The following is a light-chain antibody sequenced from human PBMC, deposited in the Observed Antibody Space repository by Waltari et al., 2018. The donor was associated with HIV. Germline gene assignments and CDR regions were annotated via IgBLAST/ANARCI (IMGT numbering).Light chain of an antibody. V-gene: IGLV1-47*01. Sequence: QSVLTQPPSTSGTPGQTVTISCSGTRSDIGTNYVYWYQQVPGTAPKLLIYRNIRPPSGVPARFSGSKSGTSASLAISGLRSEDEAHYHCASWDDSLGGRWVFGGGTKLTVL. CDR1: RSDIGTNY. J-gene: IGLJ3*02. CDR2: RNI. CDR3: ASWDDSLGGRWV.